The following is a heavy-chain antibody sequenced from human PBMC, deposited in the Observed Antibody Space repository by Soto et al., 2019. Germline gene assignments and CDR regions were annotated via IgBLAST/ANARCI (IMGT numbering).Heavy chain of an antibody. CDR2: IDWDDDK. CDR3: ALSWRLEMANY. D-gene: IGHD4-17*01. V-gene: IGHV2-5*02. CDR1: GFSLSTTDVG. Sequence: QITLKESGPTLVKPTQTLTLTCTFSGFSLSTTDVGVAWIRQPPGEALEWLALIDWDDDKRYSPSLKSRLTIAKDTSKNQVVLTMTNMDPLDTATYYCALSWRLEMANYWGQGTLVTVSS. J-gene: IGHJ4*02.